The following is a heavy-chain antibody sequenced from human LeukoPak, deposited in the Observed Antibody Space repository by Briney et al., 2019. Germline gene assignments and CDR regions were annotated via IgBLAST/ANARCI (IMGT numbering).Heavy chain of an antibody. CDR1: GGTFSSYA. V-gene: IGHV1-69*13. CDR2: IIPIFGTA. D-gene: IGHD3-22*01. Sequence: SVKVSCKASGGTFSSYAISWVRQAPGQGLEWMGGIIPIFGTANYAQKFQGRVTITADESTSTAYMELRSLRSDDTAVYYCARDQGPYYYDSSGSGFDPWGQGTLVTVSS. J-gene: IGHJ5*02. CDR3: ARDQGPYYYDSSGSGFDP.